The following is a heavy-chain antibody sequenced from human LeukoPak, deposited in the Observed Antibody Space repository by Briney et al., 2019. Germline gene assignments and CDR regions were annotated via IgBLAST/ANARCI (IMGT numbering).Heavy chain of an antibody. Sequence: GGSLRLSCAASGFTFNNYAMNWVRQAPGKGLEWVSALSGGAGRTYYADSVKGRFTISRDNSKNTLYLQMNSLRAEDTAIYYCAKGRYSGYYFDTWGQGTLVTVSS. D-gene: IGHD5-12*01. J-gene: IGHJ4*02. CDR3: AKGRYSGYYFDT. V-gene: IGHV3-23*01. CDR2: LSGGAGRT. CDR1: GFTFNNYA.